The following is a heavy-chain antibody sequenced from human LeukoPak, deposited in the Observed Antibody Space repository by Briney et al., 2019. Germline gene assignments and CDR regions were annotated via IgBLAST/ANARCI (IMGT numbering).Heavy chain of an antibody. V-gene: IGHV4-31*03. CDR3: ARDGSPGGTYIDF. J-gene: IGHJ4*02. Sequence: SQTLSLTCTVSGGSISNGGYYWSWIRQYPGKGLEWIGYIYYSGNTYYNPSLMGRVTISVDTSKNQFSMKLNIATAADTAVYYCARDGSPGGTYIDFWGQGTLVTVSS. D-gene: IGHD2-8*02. CDR1: GGSISNGGYY. CDR2: IYYSGNT.